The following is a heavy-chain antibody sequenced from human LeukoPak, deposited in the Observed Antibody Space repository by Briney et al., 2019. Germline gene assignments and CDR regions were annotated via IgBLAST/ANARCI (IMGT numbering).Heavy chain of an antibody. CDR2: IYESSHA. V-gene: IGHV4-30-2*01. CDR1: GGSISSGGYF. Sequence: NPSETLSLTCAISGGSISSGGYFWSWIRQPPGKGLEWIGYIYESSHALYNPSLKSRVSISGDKSKNQFSLRVNSVTAADTAVYFCARHRMTRGYSYGQPFDYWGQGTLVTVSS. J-gene: IGHJ4*02. D-gene: IGHD5-18*01. CDR3: ARHRMTRGYSYGQPFDY.